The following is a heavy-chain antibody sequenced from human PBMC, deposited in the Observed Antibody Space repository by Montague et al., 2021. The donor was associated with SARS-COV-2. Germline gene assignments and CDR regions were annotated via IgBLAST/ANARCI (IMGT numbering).Heavy chain of an antibody. CDR2: SDWDDEK. Sequence: PALVKPTQTLTLTCTFSGFSRSTSGMCVSWIRQPPGKALEWLTLSDWDDEKYYSTSLKTRLTISKDTSKNQVVLTMTNMDPVDTATYYCARSYGTTVVTRAFDYGGQGTLVTVSS. CDR3: ARSYGTTVVTRAFDY. D-gene: IGHD4-23*01. J-gene: IGHJ4*02. V-gene: IGHV2-70*01. CDR1: GFSRSTSGMC.